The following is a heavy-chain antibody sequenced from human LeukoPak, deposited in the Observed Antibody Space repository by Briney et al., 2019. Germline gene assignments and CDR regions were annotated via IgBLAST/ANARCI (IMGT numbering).Heavy chain of an antibody. J-gene: IGHJ3*02. CDR1: GGTFSNQA. CDR2: IIPVFDTA. V-gene: IGHV1-69*13. Sequence: SVKVSCKASGGTFSNQAISWVRQAPGQGLEWMGGIIPVFDTANYAQKFQGRVTITADESTSTAYMELSSLRSEDTAVYYCAGRAYYYDSGGYFRRTDAFDIWGQGTMVTVSS. CDR3: AGRAYYYDSGGYFRRTDAFDI. D-gene: IGHD3-22*01.